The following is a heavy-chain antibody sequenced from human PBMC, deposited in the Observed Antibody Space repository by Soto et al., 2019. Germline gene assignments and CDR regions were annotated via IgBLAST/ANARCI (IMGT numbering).Heavy chain of an antibody. J-gene: IGHJ4*02. CDR2: ISGSGGST. CDR1: GCTFSSYA. Sequence: HPGGSVRLSCAASGCTFSSYAMSWVRQAPGKGLEWVSAISGSGGSTYYADSVKGRFTISRDNAKNTLYLQMNSLRAEDTAVYYCAIGPSHIAALLGDFAYWGQGTLVTVSS. V-gene: IGHV3-23*01. D-gene: IGHD2-2*01. CDR3: AIGPSHIAALLGDFAY.